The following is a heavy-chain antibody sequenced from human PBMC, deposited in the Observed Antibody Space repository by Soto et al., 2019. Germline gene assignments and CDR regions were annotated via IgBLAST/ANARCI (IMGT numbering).Heavy chain of an antibody. J-gene: IGHJ6*02. Sequence: SETLSLTCTVSGGSISSYYWSWIRQPAGKGLEWIGRIYTGGSTNYNPSLKSRVTMSVDTSKNQFSLKLSSVTAADTAVYYCARGEYSYGINYYYYGMDVWGQGTTVTVSS. CDR2: IYTGGST. D-gene: IGHD5-18*01. CDR3: ARGEYSYGINYYYYGMDV. CDR1: GGSISSYY. V-gene: IGHV4-4*07.